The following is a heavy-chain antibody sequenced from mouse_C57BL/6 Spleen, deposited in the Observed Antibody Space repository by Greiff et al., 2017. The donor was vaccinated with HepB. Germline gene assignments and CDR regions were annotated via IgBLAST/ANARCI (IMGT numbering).Heavy chain of an antibody. CDR3: ARIAQASTVVYFDY. Sequence: QVQLKESGPGILQPSQTLSLTCSFSGFSLSTFGMGVGWIRQPSGKGLEWLAHIWWDDDKYYNPALKSRRTISKDTSKNQLFLKIANVDTADTATYDCARIAQASTVVYFDYWGQGTTLTVSS. CDR2: IWWDDDK. D-gene: IGHD1-1*01. J-gene: IGHJ2*01. CDR1: GFSLSTFGMG. V-gene: IGHV8-8*01.